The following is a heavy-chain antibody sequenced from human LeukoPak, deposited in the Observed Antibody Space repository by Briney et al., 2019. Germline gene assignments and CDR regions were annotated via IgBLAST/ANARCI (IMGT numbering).Heavy chain of an antibody. CDR1: GFTFSSYS. Sequence: PGGSLRPSCAASGFTFSSYSMNWVRQAPGKGLEWVSYISSSSSTIYYADSVKGRFTISRDNAKNSLYLQMNSPRAEDTAVYYCARDSLVAYYYDSSGYYPHDYWGQGTLVTVSS. CDR2: ISSSSSTI. CDR3: ARDSLVAYYYDSSGYYPHDY. V-gene: IGHV3-48*04. D-gene: IGHD3-22*01. J-gene: IGHJ4*02.